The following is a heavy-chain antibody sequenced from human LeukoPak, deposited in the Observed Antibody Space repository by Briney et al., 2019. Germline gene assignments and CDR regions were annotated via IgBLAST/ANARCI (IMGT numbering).Heavy chain of an antibody. D-gene: IGHD2-8*01. CDR1: GYTFTGYY. V-gene: IGHV1-2*02. J-gene: IGHJ6*02. Sequence: GASVKVSCKASGYTFTGYYMHWVRQAPGQGLEWMGWINPNSGGTNYAQKFQGRVTMTRDTSISTAYMELSRLRSDDTAVYYCARVPYCTNGVCHYYYYYGMDVWGQGTTVTVSS. CDR2: INPNSGGT. CDR3: ARVPYCTNGVCHYYYYYGMDV.